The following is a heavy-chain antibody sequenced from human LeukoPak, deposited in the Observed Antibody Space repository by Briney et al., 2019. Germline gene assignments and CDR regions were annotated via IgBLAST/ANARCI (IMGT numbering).Heavy chain of an antibody. CDR3: ARAPSEIGGYYPEYFRH. CDR1: GFTFSNYW. D-gene: IGHD3-22*01. V-gene: IGHV3-74*01. CDR2: IKSDGST. Sequence: GGSLRLSCAASGFTFSNYWMHWVRHAPGKGLVWVSRIKSDGSTKYADSVKGRFTISRDNAKNTLSLQMNSLRPEDTGVYYCARAPSEIGGYYPEYFRHWGQGTLVTVSS. J-gene: IGHJ1*01.